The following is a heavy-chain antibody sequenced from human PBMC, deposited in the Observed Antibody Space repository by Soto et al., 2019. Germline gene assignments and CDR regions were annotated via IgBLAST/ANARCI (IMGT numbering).Heavy chain of an antibody. J-gene: IGHJ4*02. CDR3: ARVTGIPPADFDY. V-gene: IGHV4-31*03. Sequence: PSETLSLTCTVSGGSISGGGYYWSWIRQQPGKGLEWIGYIYYSGSTYYNPSLKSRVTISVDTSKNQFSLKLSSVTAADTAVYYCARVTGIPPADFDYWGQGTLVTVSS. D-gene: IGHD5-18*01. CDR2: IYYSGST. CDR1: GGSISGGGYY.